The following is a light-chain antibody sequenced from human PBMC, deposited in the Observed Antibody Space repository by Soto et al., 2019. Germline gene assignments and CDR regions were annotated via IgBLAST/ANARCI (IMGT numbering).Light chain of an antibody. J-gene: IGKJ3*01. CDR3: QQYGSSP. CDR1: QSVSSSY. CDR2: GAS. Sequence: EIVLTQSPGTLSLSPGERATLSCRASQSVSSSYLAWYQRKPGQAPRLLVYGASSRATGIPDRFSGSGSGTDFTLAISGLEPADFAVSYCQQYGSSPFGPGTKVDIK. V-gene: IGKV3-20*01.